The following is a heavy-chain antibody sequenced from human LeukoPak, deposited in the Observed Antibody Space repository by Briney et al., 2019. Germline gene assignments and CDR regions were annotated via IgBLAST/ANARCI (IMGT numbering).Heavy chain of an antibody. D-gene: IGHD4-17*01. J-gene: IGHJ4*02. CDR3: AKIWSRNYGDSYFDY. Sequence: GGSLRLSCAASGFTFSSYAMSWARQAPGKGLEWVSAISGSGGSTYYADSVKGRFTISRDNSKNTLYLQMNSLRAEDTAVYYCAKIWSRNYGDSYFDYWGQGTLVTVSS. CDR1: GFTFSSYA. V-gene: IGHV3-23*01. CDR2: ISGSGGST.